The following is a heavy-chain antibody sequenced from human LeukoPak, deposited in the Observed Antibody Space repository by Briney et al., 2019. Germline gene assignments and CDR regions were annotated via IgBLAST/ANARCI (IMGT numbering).Heavy chain of an antibody. CDR3: GKGVRGLYYYDDY. Sequence: GWSLRLSCEASGFTFSSHAMSWVRQAPGKGLERVSVIGGGGDDTYYADSVKGRFSISRDNSKNTLYLQMNALRAEDTAVYYCGKGVRGLYYYDDYRGQGTLVTVSS. CDR1: GFTFSSHA. CDR2: IGGGGDDT. D-gene: IGHD3-22*01. J-gene: IGHJ4*02. V-gene: IGHV3-23*01.